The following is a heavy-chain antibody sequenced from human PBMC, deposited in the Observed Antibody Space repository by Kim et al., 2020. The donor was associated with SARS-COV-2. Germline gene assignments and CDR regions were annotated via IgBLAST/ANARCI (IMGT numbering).Heavy chain of an antibody. V-gene: IGHV3-30*07. CDR3: AKDHESSGWPTFDY. D-gene: IGHD3-22*01. Sequence: ADSVQGRFTGSRDNARNTLFLQMDSLRAEDTALYYCAKDHESSGWPTFDYWGQGTLVTVSS. J-gene: IGHJ4*02.